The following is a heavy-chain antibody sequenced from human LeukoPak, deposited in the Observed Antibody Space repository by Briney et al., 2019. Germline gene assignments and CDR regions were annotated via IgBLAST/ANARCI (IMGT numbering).Heavy chain of an antibody. V-gene: IGHV3-11*01. D-gene: IGHD2/OR15-2a*01. J-gene: IGHJ4*02. Sequence: PGGSLRLSCTASGFTFSDYYMNWIRQAPGKGLEWVSYTSNSGSTKSYADSVEGRFTISRDNAKNSLYLQMNSLRAEDTAVYYCARDPFRWGQGTLVTVSS. CDR3: ARDPFR. CDR1: GFTFSDYY. CDR2: TSNSGSTK.